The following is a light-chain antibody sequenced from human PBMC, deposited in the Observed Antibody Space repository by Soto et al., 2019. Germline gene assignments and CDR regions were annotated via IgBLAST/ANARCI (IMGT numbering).Light chain of an antibody. Sequence: DIQMTQSPSSLSASVGDRVTITCRASQGISNYVAWYQQKPGKVPKVLIYAASTLQSGVPSRFSGSGSGTDFTLTTNSLQPEDVATYYCQKYSNALFTFGPGTKVDIK. V-gene: IGKV1-27*01. CDR3: QKYSNALFT. CDR1: QGISNY. J-gene: IGKJ3*01. CDR2: AAS.